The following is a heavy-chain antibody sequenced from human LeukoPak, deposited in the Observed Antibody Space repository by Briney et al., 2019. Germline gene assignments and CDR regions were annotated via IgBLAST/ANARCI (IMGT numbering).Heavy chain of an antibody. J-gene: IGHJ4*02. V-gene: IGHV3-23*01. CDR2: ISGSGGST. CDR1: GFTFSNYD. CDR3: ARRNTAIVNDY. D-gene: IGHD5-18*01. Sequence: GGSLRLSCAASGFTFSNYDMSWFRQAPGRGLEWVSTISGSGGSTYYADAVKGRFTISRDNSKNTLYLQVNSLGAEDTAIHYCARRNTAIVNDYWGQGTLVTVSS.